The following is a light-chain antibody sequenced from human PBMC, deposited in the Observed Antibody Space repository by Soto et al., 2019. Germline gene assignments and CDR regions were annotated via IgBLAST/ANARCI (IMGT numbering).Light chain of an antibody. CDR3: QQYNSYPWT. CDR2: GAS. Sequence: DIQMTQSPSTLSASVGERVTIVCRASQSVSDWLAWYQQRPGKAPKVLIYGASSLDSGVPSRFSGSGSGTEFTLTISSLQPDDFATYYCQQYNSYPWTFGQGTKVE. V-gene: IGKV1-5*02. J-gene: IGKJ1*01. CDR1: QSVSDW.